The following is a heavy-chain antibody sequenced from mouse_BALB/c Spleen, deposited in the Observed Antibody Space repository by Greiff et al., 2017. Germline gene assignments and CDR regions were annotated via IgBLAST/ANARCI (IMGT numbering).Heavy chain of an antibody. Sequence: QVQLQQPGAELVMPGASVKMSCKASGYTFTDYWMHWVKQRPGQGLEWIGAIDTSDSYTSYNQKFKGKATLTVDESSSTAYMQLSSLTSEDSAVYYCARAYRWGAIDYWGQGTSVTVSS. CDR2: IDTSDSYT. D-gene: IGHD1-1*02. V-gene: IGHV1-69*01. J-gene: IGHJ4*01. CDR1: GYTFTDYW. CDR3: ARAYRWGAIDY.